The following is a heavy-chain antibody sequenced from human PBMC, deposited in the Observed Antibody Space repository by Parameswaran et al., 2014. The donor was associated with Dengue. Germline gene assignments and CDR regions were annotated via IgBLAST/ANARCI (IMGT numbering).Heavy chain of an antibody. CDR2: IYYSGST. J-gene: IGHJ3*02. V-gene: IGHV4-39*07. Sequence: ASETLSLTCTVSGGSISSSSYYWGWIRQPPGKGLEWIGSIYYSGSTYYNPSLKSRVTISVDTSKNQFSLKLSSVTAADTAVYYCARNAGMATIRVGAFDIWGQGTMVTVSS. CDR1: GGSISSSSYY. D-gene: IGHD5-24*01. CDR3: ARNAGMATIRVGAFDI.